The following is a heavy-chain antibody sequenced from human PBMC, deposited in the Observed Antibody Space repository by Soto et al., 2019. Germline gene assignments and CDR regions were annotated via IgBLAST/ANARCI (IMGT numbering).Heavy chain of an antibody. CDR3: ARGVLTVNYEHNWFGP. V-gene: IGHV1-69*10. J-gene: IGHJ5*02. CDR2: ITPMLGIA. CDR1: GGTFSSYA. Sequence: SVKVSCKASGGTFSSYALNWVRQAPGQGLEWVGGITPMLGIAKNAQKFQGRVTMTTNTSISTAYMELSSLISEDTAVYYCARGVLTVNYEHNWFGPWGQGTLVTSPQ. D-gene: IGHD2-8*01.